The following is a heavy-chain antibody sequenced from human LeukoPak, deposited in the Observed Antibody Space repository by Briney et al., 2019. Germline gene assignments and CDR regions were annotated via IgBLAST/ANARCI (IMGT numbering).Heavy chain of an antibody. J-gene: IGHJ4*02. Sequence: GGSLRLSCAASGFTFSSYAMSWVRQAPGKGLEWVSAISGSGGSTYYADSVKGRFTISRDNAKNSLYLQMNSLRAEDTAVYYCASPLAYCGGDCYSRADYWGQGTLVTVSS. CDR2: ISGSGGST. D-gene: IGHD2-21*02. CDR3: ASPLAYCGGDCYSRADY. CDR1: GFTFSSYA. V-gene: IGHV3-23*01.